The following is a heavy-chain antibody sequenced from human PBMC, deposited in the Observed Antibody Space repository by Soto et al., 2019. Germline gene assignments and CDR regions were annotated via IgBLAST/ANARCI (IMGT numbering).Heavy chain of an antibody. CDR3: ARWGTTGGLDV. Sequence: QVQLVESGGGVVQPGTSLRVSCVGSGFTFRSYVIHWVRQAPGKGLEWVALTSYDGSDKYYGDSVRGRFTISRDNSRNTVELQMDSQRLEDTALYSCARWGTTGGLDVWGQGTLVSVSS. J-gene: IGHJ1*01. V-gene: IGHV3-30*19. CDR2: TSYDGSDK. CDR1: GFTFRSYV. D-gene: IGHD3-16*01.